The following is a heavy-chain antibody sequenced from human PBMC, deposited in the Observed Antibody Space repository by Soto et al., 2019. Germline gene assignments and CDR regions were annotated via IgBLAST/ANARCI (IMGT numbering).Heavy chain of an antibody. CDR3: SRYNSYAIDY. J-gene: IGHJ4*02. Sequence: SETLSLTCTVSGTSISSYYWSWIRQPPGKGLEWIANIHYSGTTNYNPSLASRVTLSVDTSKNQFSLKMTSVTAADRAMYFCSRYNSYAIDYWGRGTLVTVSS. D-gene: IGHD2-8*01. CDR1: GTSISSYY. CDR2: IHYSGTT. V-gene: IGHV4-59*01.